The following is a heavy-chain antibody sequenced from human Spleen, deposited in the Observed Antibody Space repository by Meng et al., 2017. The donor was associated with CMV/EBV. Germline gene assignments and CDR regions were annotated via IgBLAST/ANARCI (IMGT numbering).Heavy chain of an antibody. J-gene: IGHJ5*02. CDR3: AREGSGWYNWFDP. D-gene: IGHD6-19*01. Sequence: QVQLQEPGPGLVKPSQTLSLTCTVSGGSISSGDYYWSWIRQPPGKGLEWIGYIYYSGSTYYNPSLKSRVTISVDTSKNQFSLKLSSVTAADTAVYYCAREGSGWYNWFDPWGQGTLVTVSS. CDR1: GGSISSGDYY. V-gene: IGHV4-30-4*08. CDR2: IYYSGST.